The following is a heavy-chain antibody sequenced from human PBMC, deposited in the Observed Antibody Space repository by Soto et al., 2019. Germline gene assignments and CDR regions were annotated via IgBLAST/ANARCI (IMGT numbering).Heavy chain of an antibody. CDR1: GFTFSSYW. D-gene: IGHD3-3*01. J-gene: IGHJ4*02. Sequence: EVQLVVSGGGLVQPGGSLRLSCAASGFTFSSYWMHWVRQAPGKGLVWVSRINSDGSSTSYADSVKGRFTISRDNAKNTLYLQMNSLRAEDTAVYYCASLYYDFWSGYYPFDYWGQGTLVTVSS. V-gene: IGHV3-74*01. CDR3: ASLYYDFWSGYYPFDY. CDR2: INSDGSST.